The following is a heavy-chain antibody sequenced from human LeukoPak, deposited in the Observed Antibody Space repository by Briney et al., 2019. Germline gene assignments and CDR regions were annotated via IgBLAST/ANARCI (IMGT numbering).Heavy chain of an antibody. CDR2: ISDTGGDT. CDR1: EFTFGSYA. Sequence: GGSLRLSCAASEFTFGSYAMSWVRQAPGKGLEWVSVISDTGGDTYYADSVKGRFTISRDNSRSTLYLQMNSLRPEDTAIYYCAREGYYGSGSPPSLYFDYWGQGTLVTVSS. D-gene: IGHD3-10*01. CDR3: AREGYYGSGSPPSLYFDY. J-gene: IGHJ4*02. V-gene: IGHV3-23*01.